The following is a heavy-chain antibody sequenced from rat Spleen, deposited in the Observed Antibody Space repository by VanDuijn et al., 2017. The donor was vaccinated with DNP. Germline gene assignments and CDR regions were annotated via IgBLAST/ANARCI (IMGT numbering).Heavy chain of an antibody. CDR2: INYSGIT. D-gene: IGHD1-3*01. CDR1: GYSITGNY. V-gene: IGHV3-1*01. CDR3: ARSVRATSYYAMDA. Sequence: VQLQESGPGLVKPSQSLSLTCSVTGYSITGNYWAWIRKLPGNKMEWIGHINYSGITTYNPSLKSRISITRDTSKNQFFLQLRSVTTEDTATYYCARSVRATSYYAMDAWGQGTSVTVSS. J-gene: IGHJ4*01.